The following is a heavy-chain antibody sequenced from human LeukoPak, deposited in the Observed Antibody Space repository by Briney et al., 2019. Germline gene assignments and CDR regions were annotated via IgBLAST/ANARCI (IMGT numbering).Heavy chain of an antibody. D-gene: IGHD3-9*01. CDR3: ARSTSSDCDIYHFDY. CDR1: GFTFSSYG. V-gene: IGHV3-33*01. Sequence: GGSLRLSCAASGFTFSSYGMHWVRQAPGKGLEWVAVIWYDGSNQYYADSVKGRFIISRDNSKNTLYLQMNSLRAEDTAVYYCARSTSSDCDIYHFDYWGQGTLVTVSS. CDR2: IWYDGSNQ. J-gene: IGHJ4*02.